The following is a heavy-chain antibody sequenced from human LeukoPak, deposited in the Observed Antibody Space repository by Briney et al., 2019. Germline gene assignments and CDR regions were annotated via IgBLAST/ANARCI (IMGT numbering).Heavy chain of an antibody. J-gene: IGHJ4*02. CDR1: GGSISSSSDY. Sequence: PSETLSLTCTGSGGSISSSSDYWGWIRQPPGKGLEWIGSIYYSGSTYYNPSLKSRVTISVDTSKNQFSLKLSSVTAADTAVYYCARRVSIFGVVTFDYWGQGTLVTVSS. CDR2: IYYSGST. D-gene: IGHD3-3*01. V-gene: IGHV4-39*01. CDR3: ARRVSIFGVVTFDY.